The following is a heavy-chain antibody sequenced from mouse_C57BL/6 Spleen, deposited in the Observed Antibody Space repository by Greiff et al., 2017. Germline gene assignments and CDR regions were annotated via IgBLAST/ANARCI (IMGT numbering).Heavy chain of an antibody. J-gene: IGHJ2*01. CDR2: IDPSDSYT. Sequence: QVQLKQPGAELVKPGASVKLSCKASGYTFTSYWMQWVKQRPGQGLEWIGEIDPSDSYTNYNQKFKGKATLTVDTSSSTAYMQLSSLTSEDSAVYYCARRRPGYFDYWGQGTTLTVSS. CDR1: GYTFTSYW. V-gene: IGHV1-50*01. D-gene: IGHD1-2*01. CDR3: ARRRPGYFDY.